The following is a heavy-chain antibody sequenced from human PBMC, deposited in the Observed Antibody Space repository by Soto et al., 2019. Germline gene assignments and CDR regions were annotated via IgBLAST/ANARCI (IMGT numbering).Heavy chain of an antibody. CDR2: ISGGGHSK. J-gene: IGHJ4*02. Sequence: GGSLRLSCAASGFTFSTYAMSWVRQAPEKGLEWVSAISGGGHSKYYADSVQGRFTISRDDSKNTLYLQMDSLRAEDTAVYYCATRFFGDYVDYFDNWGQGTRVTVSS. CDR3: ATRFFGDYVDYFDN. V-gene: IGHV3-23*01. D-gene: IGHD4-17*01. CDR1: GFTFSTYA.